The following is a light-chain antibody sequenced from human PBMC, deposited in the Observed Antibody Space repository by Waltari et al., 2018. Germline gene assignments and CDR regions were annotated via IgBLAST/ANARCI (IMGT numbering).Light chain of an antibody. V-gene: IGLV2-11*01. CDR2: DVT. CDR1: SSNVGGHVF. Sequence: QSVLTQPPSVSGSPGHPVTISCPGTSSNVGGHVFVSWYQQDPGKAPKLLIFDVTKRPSGVPSRFSASKSGNTASLTISGLQAEDEADYYCCSYAVTSSSYVFGGGTKVIV. CDR3: CSYAVTSSSYV. J-gene: IGLJ1*01.